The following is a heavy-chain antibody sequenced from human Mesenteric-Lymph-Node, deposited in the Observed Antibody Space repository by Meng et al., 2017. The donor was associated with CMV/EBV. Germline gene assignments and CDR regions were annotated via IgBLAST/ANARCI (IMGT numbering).Heavy chain of an antibody. CDR3: ARRAEWGIDH. CDR2: IYPGDSET. CDR1: GYNFASYW. J-gene: IGHJ4*02. D-gene: IGHD3-3*01. V-gene: IGHV5-51*01. Sequence: GESLKISCKASGYNFASYWFGWVRQKSGKGLEWMGIIYPGDSETRYSPTLQGQVTMSVDKSTATAYLQGNSLKASDTAIYYCARRAEWGIDHWGQGTLVTVSS.